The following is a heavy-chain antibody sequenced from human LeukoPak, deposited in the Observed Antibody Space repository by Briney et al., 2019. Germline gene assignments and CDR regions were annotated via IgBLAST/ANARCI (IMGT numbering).Heavy chain of an antibody. CDR1: GGSFSGYY. Sequence: PSETLSLTCAVYGGSFSGYYWSWIRQPPGKGLEWIGEINHSGSTNYNPSLKSRVTISVDTSKNQFSLKLSSVTAADTAVYYCARGRRYSSGWTREYYFDYWGQGTLVTVSS. CDR3: ARGRRYSSGWTREYYFDY. D-gene: IGHD6-19*01. CDR2: INHSGST. J-gene: IGHJ4*02. V-gene: IGHV4-34*01.